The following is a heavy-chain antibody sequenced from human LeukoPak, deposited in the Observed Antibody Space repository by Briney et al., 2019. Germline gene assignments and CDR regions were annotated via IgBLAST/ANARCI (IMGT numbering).Heavy chain of an antibody. Sequence: GGALRLSCAASGFTFSSYWMSWVRQAPGKGLEWVANINQDGSAKYSVDSVKGRFTISRDNAKSSLYLQMNSLRVEDTAVYYCARAASGSYPGYFDYWGQGTLVTVSS. CDR3: ARAASGSYPGYFDY. V-gene: IGHV3-7*01. CDR2: INQDGSAK. D-gene: IGHD1-26*01. CDR1: GFTFSSYW. J-gene: IGHJ4*02.